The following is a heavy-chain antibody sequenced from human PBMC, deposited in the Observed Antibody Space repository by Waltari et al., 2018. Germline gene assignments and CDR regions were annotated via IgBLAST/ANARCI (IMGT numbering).Heavy chain of an antibody. J-gene: IGHJ5*02. Sequence: QVQLQESGPGLVKPSETLSLTCTVSGGSISSYYWSWIRQPPGKGLEWIGYIYYSGSTNYNPTLKSRVTIAVDTSKNQCSLKLGSVTAADTAVYYGARLWDSTHYDFWSGYTPPRWFDPWGQGTLVTVSS. V-gene: IGHV4-59*01. CDR2: IYYSGST. CDR1: GGSISSYY. CDR3: ARLWDSTHYDFWSGYTPPRWFDP. D-gene: IGHD3-3*01.